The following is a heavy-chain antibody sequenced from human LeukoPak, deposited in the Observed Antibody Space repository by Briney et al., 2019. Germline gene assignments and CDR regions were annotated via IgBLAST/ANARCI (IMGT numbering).Heavy chain of an antibody. Sequence: PGGSLRLSCAASGFTFSSYEMNWVRQAPGKGLEWVSYISSSGSTIYYADSVKGRFTISRDNAKNSLCLQMNSLRAEDTAVYYCHGTVGYCSGGSCLRGMDVWGQGTTVTVYS. D-gene: IGHD2-15*01. CDR1: GFTFSSYE. V-gene: IGHV3-48*03. CDR2: ISSSGSTI. CDR3: HGTVGYCSGGSCLRGMDV. J-gene: IGHJ6*02.